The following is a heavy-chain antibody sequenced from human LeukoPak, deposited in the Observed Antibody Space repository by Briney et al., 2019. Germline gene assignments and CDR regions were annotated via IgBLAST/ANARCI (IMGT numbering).Heavy chain of an antibody. CDR2: IIPILGII. CDR1: GGTFSSYA. J-gene: IGHJ2*01. V-gene: IGHV1-69*04. D-gene: IGHD6-6*01. CDR3: AGPLKSIAARYFDL. Sequence: EASVTVSCKASGGTFSSYAISWVRQAPGQGLEWMGRIIPILGIINYAQKFQGRVTITADTSTSTAYMELSSLRSEDTAVYYCAGPLKSIAARYFDLWGRGTLVTVSS.